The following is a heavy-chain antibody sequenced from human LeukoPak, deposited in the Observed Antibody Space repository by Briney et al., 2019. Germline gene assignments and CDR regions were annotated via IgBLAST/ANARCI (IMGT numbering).Heavy chain of an antibody. V-gene: IGHV5-51*01. CDR3: ARHGHCTNGVCYSNYYYYMDV. CDR1: GYSFTSYW. Sequence: GESLKISCKGSGYSFTSYWIGWVRQMPGKGLEWTGIIYPDDSDTRYSPSFEGQVIISVDKSISTAYLQWSSLKASDTATYYCARHGHCTNGVCYSNYYYYMDVWGIGTTVTVSS. D-gene: IGHD2-8*01. J-gene: IGHJ6*03. CDR2: IYPDDSDT.